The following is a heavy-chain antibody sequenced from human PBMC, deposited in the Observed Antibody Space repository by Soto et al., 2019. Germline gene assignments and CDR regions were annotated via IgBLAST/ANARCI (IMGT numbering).Heavy chain of an antibody. V-gene: IGHV3-30-3*01. CDR1: GFTFSSYA. CDR3: ARDLAVAGSDFDY. CDR2: ISYDGSNK. J-gene: IGHJ4*02. Sequence: QVQLVESGGGVVQPGRSLRLSCAASGFTFSSYAMHWVRQAPGKGLEWVAVISYDGSNKYYADSVKGRFTISRDNSKNTPYLQMNSLRAEDTAVYYCARDLAVAGSDFDYWGQGTLVTVSS. D-gene: IGHD6-19*01.